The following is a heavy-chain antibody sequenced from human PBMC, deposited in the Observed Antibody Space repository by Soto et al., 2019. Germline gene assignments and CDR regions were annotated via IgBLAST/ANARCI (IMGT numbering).Heavy chain of an antibody. V-gene: IGHV1-2*04. D-gene: IGHD5-18*01. CDR3: ARGLRIQLWSRPRFFDY. CDR1: GYTFTGYY. Sequence: ASVKVSCKASGYTFTGYYMHWVRQAPGQGLEWMGWINPNSGGTNYAQKFQGWVTMTRDTSISTAYMELSRLRSDDTAVYYCARGLRIQLWSRPRFFDYWGQGTLVTVSS. CDR2: INPNSGGT. J-gene: IGHJ4*02.